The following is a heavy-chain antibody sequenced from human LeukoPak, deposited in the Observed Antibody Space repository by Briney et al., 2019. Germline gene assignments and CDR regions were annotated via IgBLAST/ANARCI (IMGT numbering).Heavy chain of an antibody. J-gene: IGHJ4*02. D-gene: IGHD2-15*01. V-gene: IGHV3-53*01. CDR3: ARWWPRGHFDY. Sequence: SGGSLRLSCAASGFTFSSYSMNWVRQAPGKGLEWVSVIYSGGNTNYADSVRGRFTISRDISKNTLYLQMSSLRAEDTAVYYCARWWPRGHFDYWGQGTLVTVSS. CDR1: GFTFSSYS. CDR2: IYSGGNT.